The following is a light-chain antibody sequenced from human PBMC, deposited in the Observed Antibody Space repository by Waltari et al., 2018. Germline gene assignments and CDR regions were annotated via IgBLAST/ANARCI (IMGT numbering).Light chain of an antibody. CDR1: PSISSS. Sequence: DIQMTKSPSTLSASVGVRVTITFRASPSISSSLAWYQQKPGKAPKVLIYEASSLESGVPSRFSGSGSGTEFTLTISSLQPDDFATYYCQQYNSYLRTFGGGTKVEIK. J-gene: IGKJ4*01. CDR3: QQYNSYLRT. V-gene: IGKV1-5*03. CDR2: EAS.